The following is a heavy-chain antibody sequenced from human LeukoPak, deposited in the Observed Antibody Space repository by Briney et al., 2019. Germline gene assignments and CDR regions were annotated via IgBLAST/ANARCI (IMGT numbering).Heavy chain of an antibody. V-gene: IGHV1-2*02. J-gene: IGHJ4*02. CDR2: IDPNSGAT. CDR1: GYTLTGYY. D-gene: IGHD5-12*01. CDR3: ARPPGRDGYNRYDY. Sequence: ASVNVACKTSGYTLTGYYMHWVRQAPGQVLKWMGWIDPNSGATNYAQKFQGRLTMTSDTSISTAYMEVNRLRSDDTAVYYCARPPGRDGYNRYDYWGQGTLVTVSS.